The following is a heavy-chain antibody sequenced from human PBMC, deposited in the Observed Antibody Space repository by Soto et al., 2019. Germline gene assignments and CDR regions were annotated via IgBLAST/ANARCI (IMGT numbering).Heavy chain of an antibody. Sequence: GASVKVSCKASGYTFTGYYMHWVRQAPGQGLELMGWINPNSGGTNYAQKFQGRVTMTRDTSISTAYMELSRLRSDDTAVYYCARDRKARRDIVVVPAASPFDYWGQGTLVTVSS. CDR2: INPNSGGT. CDR1: GYTFTGYY. D-gene: IGHD2-2*01. V-gene: IGHV1-2*02. J-gene: IGHJ4*02. CDR3: ARDRKARRDIVVVPAASPFDY.